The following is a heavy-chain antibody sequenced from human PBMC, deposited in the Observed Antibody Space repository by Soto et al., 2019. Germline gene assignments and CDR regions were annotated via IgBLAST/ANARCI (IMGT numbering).Heavy chain of an antibody. J-gene: IGHJ1*01. Sequence: QVQLVESGGGVVQPGTSLRVSCVGSGFTFRSYVIHWVRQAPGKGLEWVALTSYDGSDKYYGDSVRGRFTISRENSRHTVDLQMDSLRLEDTALYYCARWGTTGGLDVWGQGTLVSVSS. V-gene: IGHV3-30*19. CDR2: TSYDGSDK. D-gene: IGHD3-16*01. CDR3: ARWGTTGGLDV. CDR1: GFTFRSYV.